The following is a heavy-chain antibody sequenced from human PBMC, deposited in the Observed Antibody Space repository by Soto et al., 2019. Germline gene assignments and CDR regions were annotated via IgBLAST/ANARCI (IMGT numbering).Heavy chain of an antibody. D-gene: IGHD6-19*01. CDR1: GFTFDDYA. Sequence: GGSLRLSCAASGFTFDDYAMHWVRQAPGKGLEWVSGISWNSGSIGYADSVKGRFTISRDNAKNSLYLQMNSLRAEDTALYYCAKDISSSGWYYYGMDVWGQGTTVTVFS. CDR3: AKDISSSGWYYYGMDV. J-gene: IGHJ6*02. CDR2: ISWNSGSI. V-gene: IGHV3-9*01.